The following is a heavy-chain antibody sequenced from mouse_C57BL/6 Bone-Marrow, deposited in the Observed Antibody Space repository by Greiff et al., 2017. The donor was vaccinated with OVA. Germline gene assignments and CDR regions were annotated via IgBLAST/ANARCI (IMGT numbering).Heavy chain of an antibody. D-gene: IGHD3-2*02. V-gene: IGHV14-4*01. CDR1: GFNIKDDY. CDR3: TTLDSSGCFAY. J-gene: IGHJ3*01. CDR2: IDPENGDT. Sequence: VQLKQSGAELVRPGASVKLSCTASGFNIKDDYMHWVKQRPEQGLEWIGWIDPENGDTEYASKFQGKATITADTSSNTAYLQLSSLTSEDTAVYYCTTLDSSGCFAYWGQGTLVTVSA.